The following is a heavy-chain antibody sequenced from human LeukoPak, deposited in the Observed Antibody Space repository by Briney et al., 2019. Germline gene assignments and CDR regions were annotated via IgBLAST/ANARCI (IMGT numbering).Heavy chain of an antibody. J-gene: IGHJ4*02. CDR1: GFTFDDYA. Sequence: GGSLRLSCAASGFTFDDYAMHWVRQAPGKGLEWVSGISWNSGSIGYADSVKGRFTISRDNAKNSLYLQMNSLRAEDTALYYCAKDGADSSGWYDYWGQGTLVTVSS. CDR2: ISWNSGSI. D-gene: IGHD6-19*01. V-gene: IGHV3-9*01. CDR3: AKDGADSSGWYDY.